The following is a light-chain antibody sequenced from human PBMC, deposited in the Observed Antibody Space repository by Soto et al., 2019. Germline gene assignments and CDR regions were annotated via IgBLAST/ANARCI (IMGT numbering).Light chain of an antibody. V-gene: IGKV3-11*01. Sequence: EIVMTQSPVTLSLSPGERATLSCRASQSISSSLAWYQQNPGQAPRLLIFDASNRATGIPVRFSGSGSGTDFTLTISSLEPDDFTVYYCQQHSDWPLTFGGGTKV. J-gene: IGKJ4*01. CDR1: QSISSS. CDR2: DAS. CDR3: QQHSDWPLT.